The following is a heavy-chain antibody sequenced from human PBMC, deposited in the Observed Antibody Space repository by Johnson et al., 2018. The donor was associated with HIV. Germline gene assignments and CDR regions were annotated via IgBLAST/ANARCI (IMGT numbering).Heavy chain of an antibody. J-gene: IGHJ3*02. Sequence: QVQLVESGGGLVQPGGSLKLSCAASGFTFSASGMHWVRQAPGKGLEWVAVISYDGSNKYYPNSLKGRFTISRDNSKNSLYLQMNTLRAEDTALYYCASQLGATGAFDIWGQGTMVTVSS. CDR1: GFTFSASG. V-gene: IGHV3-30-3*01. D-gene: IGHD1-26*01. CDR3: ASQLGATGAFDI. CDR2: ISYDGSNK.